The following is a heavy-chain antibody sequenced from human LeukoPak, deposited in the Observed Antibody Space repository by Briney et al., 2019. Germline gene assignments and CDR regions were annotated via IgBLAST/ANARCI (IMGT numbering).Heavy chain of an antibody. Sequence: GGSLRLSCAASGFSFTNYAMSWVRQAPARGPEWLSSMKGGGETFYADSVKGRFTISRDNSKNTLYLQMNSLRAEDTAVYYCAKDLDTAMVPFDYWGQGTLVTVSS. J-gene: IGHJ4*02. V-gene: IGHV3-23*01. CDR1: GFSFTNYA. CDR3: AKDLDTAMVPFDY. CDR2: MKGGGET. D-gene: IGHD5-18*01.